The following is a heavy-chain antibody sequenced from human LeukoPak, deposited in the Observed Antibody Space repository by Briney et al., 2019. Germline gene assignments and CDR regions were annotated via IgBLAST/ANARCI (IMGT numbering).Heavy chain of an antibody. CDR2: ISTSGTYI. CDR3: ARDLADYSDY. Sequence: PGGSLRLSCAASGFTFSTYSMNWVRQAPGKGLEWVSSISTSGTYIYYADSLKGRFTISRDNAKSSLYLQMHSLRAEDTAVYYCARDLADYSDYWGQGTLVTVSS. V-gene: IGHV3-21*01. CDR1: GFTFSTYS. D-gene: IGHD2-21*01. J-gene: IGHJ4*02.